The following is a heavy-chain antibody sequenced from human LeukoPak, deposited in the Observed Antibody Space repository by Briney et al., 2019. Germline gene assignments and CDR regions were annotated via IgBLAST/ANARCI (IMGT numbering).Heavy chain of an antibody. D-gene: IGHD1-26*01. CDR3: ARDALSGSYHNY. CDR1: GFTFSSYS. CDR2: ISSSSSYI. J-gene: IGHJ4*02. Sequence: GGSLRLSCAASGFTFSSYSMNWVRQAPGKGLEWVSSISSSSSYIYYADSVKGRFTITRDNAKNSLYLQMNSLRAEDTAVYYCARDALSGSYHNYWGQGTLVTVSS. V-gene: IGHV3-21*01.